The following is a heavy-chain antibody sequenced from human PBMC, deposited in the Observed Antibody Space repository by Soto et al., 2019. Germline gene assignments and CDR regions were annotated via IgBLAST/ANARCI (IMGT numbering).Heavy chain of an antibody. Sequence: SQTLSLTCAISGDSVSSYSAAWNWIRQSPSGGLEWLGRTYYRSRFFSDYAESVKSRIIINPDTSKNQFSLNLTSVTAADTAVYYCARTPFRLTLGTVLHYFDSWGQGTLVTVSS. V-gene: IGHV6-1*01. CDR3: ARTPFRLTLGTVLHYFDS. CDR1: GDSVSSYSAA. D-gene: IGHD7-27*01. CDR2: TYYRSRFFS. J-gene: IGHJ4*02.